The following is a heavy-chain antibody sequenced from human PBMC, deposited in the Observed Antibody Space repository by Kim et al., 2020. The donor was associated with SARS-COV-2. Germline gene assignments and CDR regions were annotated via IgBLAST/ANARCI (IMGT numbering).Heavy chain of an antibody. CDR2: ISAYNSNT. J-gene: IGHJ5*02. CDR1: GYTFTSYG. CDR3: AGTLVRGGRVGWFDP. D-gene: IGHD3-10*01. V-gene: IGHV1-18*04. Sequence: ASVKVSCKASGYTFTSYGISWVRQAPGQGLEWMGWISAYNSNTKYTEKFQGRVTMTTDTSTSTAYMELRSLRSDDTAVYYCAGTLVRGGRVGWFDPWGQGTLVTVSS.